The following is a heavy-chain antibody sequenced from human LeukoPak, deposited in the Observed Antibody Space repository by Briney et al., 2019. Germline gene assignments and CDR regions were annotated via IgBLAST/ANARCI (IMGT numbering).Heavy chain of an antibody. J-gene: IGHJ3*02. CDR2: IYDSGST. Sequence: SETLSLTCTVSGGSISNNHWSWIRQPPGKGLEWIGYIYDSGSTNYNPSLKSRVTISVDTSKNQFSLKLSSVTAADTAVFYCASLTTADAFDIWGQGTMVTVSS. D-gene: IGHD3-22*01. CDR1: GGSISNNH. V-gene: IGHV4-59*01. CDR3: ASLTTADAFDI.